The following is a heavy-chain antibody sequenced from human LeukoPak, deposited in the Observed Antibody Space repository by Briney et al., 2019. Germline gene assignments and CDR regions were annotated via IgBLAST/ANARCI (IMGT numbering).Heavy chain of an antibody. J-gene: IGHJ4*02. CDR3: ARHATYGSGIRVPFDY. Sequence: PSETLSLTCTVSGGSIGSSSYYWGWIRQPPGKGLEWIGSIYYSGSTYYNPSLESRVTISVDTSKNQFSLKLSSVTAADTAVYYCARHATYGSGIRVPFDYWGQGTLVTVSS. D-gene: IGHD3-10*01. CDR2: IYYSGST. V-gene: IGHV4-39*01. CDR1: GGSIGSSSYY.